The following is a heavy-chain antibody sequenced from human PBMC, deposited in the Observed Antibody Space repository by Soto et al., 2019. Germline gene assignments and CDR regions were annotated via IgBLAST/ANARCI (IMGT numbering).Heavy chain of an antibody. J-gene: IGHJ5*02. CDR1: GGSISGDSHY. CDR3: ARDGVPPVDANDRWFDP. V-gene: IGHV4-39*02. Sequence: QLQLQESGPGLVKPSETLALICSVSGGSISGDSHYWGWIRQTPGRGLEWIGSIYYSGSTYHNPSLKRRVTKSVDSSYNRISLKLRSVAAADSGIYYCARDGVPPVDANDRWFDPWGQGTLVSVSS. D-gene: IGHD1-1*01. CDR2: IYYSGST.